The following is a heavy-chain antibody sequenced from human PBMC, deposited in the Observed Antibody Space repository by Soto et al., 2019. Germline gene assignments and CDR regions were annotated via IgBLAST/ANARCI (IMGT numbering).Heavy chain of an antibody. J-gene: IGHJ4*02. D-gene: IGHD3-22*01. CDR1: GGTFSSYA. V-gene: IGHV1-69*13. CDR3: VRARSYYYDSSGYYLLFY. CDR2: IIPIFGTA. Sequence: SVKVSCKASGGTFSSYAISWVRQAPGQGLEWMGGIIPIFGTANYAQKFQGRVTITADESTSTAYMELSSLRSEDTAVYYCVRARSYYYDSSGYYLLFYWGQGTLVTVSS.